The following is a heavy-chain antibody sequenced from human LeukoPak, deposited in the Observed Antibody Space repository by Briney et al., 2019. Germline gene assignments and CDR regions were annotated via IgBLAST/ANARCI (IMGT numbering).Heavy chain of an antibody. CDR2: VSGSGSTT. V-gene: IGHV3-23*01. CDR3: AKSLDYGGNRARLDF. J-gene: IGHJ4*02. D-gene: IGHD4-23*01. Sequence: GGSLRLSCAASGLTFRTYAMSWVRQTPGKGLEWVSAVSGSGSTTYYARSVKGRFTVSRDNSKNTLYLQMNSLRVDDTAVYYCAKSLDYGGNRARLDFWGQGTLVTVSS. CDR1: GLTFRTYA.